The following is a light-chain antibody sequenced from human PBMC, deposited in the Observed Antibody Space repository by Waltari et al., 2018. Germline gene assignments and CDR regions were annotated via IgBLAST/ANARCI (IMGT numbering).Light chain of an antibody. CDR3: QQYNNWPIT. CDR2: RAS. CDR1: QTINSH. V-gene: IGKV3-15*01. J-gene: IGKJ5*01. Sequence: EIVMTQSPATLSVSPGERAALSCRASQTINSHLAWSQLKPGQAPRLLMSRASTRATGIPARFSGSGSETEFTLTISSLQSEDFAVYSCQQYNNWPITFGQGTRLEIK.